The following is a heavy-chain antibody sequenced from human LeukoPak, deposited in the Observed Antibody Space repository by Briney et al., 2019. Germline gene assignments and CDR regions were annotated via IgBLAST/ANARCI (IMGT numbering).Heavy chain of an antibody. D-gene: IGHD3-3*01. J-gene: IGHJ5*02. V-gene: IGHV1-18*01. Sequence: GASVKVSCKASGGTFSSYAISWVRQAPGQGLEWMGWISAYNGNTNYAQKLQGRVTMTTDTSTSTAYMELRSLRSDDTAVYYCARGGATYYDFWSGYYLRGFDWFDPWGQGTLVTVSS. CDR2: ISAYNGNT. CDR1: GGTFSSYA. CDR3: ARGGATYYDFWSGYYLRGFDWFDP.